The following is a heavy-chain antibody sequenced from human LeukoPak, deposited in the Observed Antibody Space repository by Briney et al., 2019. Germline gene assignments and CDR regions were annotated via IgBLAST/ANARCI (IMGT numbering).Heavy chain of an antibody. D-gene: IGHD6-13*01. CDR3: ARDGSSWYPHFFDY. J-gene: IGHJ4*02. V-gene: IGHV7-4-1*02. CDR1: GYTFTSYA. Sequence: ASVKVSCKASGYTFTSYAMNWVRQAPGQGLEGMGWINTNTGNPTYAQGFTGRFVFSLDTSVSTAYLQISSLKAEDTAVYYCARDGSSWYPHFFDYWGQGTLVTVSS. CDR2: INTNTGNP.